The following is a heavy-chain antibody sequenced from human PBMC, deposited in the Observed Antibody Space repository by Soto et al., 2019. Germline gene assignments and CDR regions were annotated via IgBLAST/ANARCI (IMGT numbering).Heavy chain of an antibody. J-gene: IGHJ4*02. Sequence: GGSLRLSCAASEFTFSSYWMSWVRQAPGKGLEWVANIKQDGSERYYVDSVKGRFTISRDNAKNSLFLQMNSLRADDTAVYYCARETSSGTSDHWGQGTLVTVSS. D-gene: IGHD1-26*01. CDR2: IKQDGSER. V-gene: IGHV3-7*03. CDR1: EFTFSSYW. CDR3: ARETSSGTSDH.